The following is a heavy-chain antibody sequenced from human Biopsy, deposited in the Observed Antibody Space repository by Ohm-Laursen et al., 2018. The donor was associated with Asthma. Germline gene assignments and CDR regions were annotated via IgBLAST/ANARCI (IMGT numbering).Heavy chain of an antibody. V-gene: IGHV1-69*13. CDR1: GDILSSFG. D-gene: IGHD4-17*01. Sequence: ASVKVSCKVHGDILSSFGIKWVRKAPGQGLEWMGGIIPVFGTSNYAQKFQGRVTFTADGSTSSAYMELSSPTSEDSAVYYCAREVSTVDYGYYYFAMDVWGQGTTVTVSS. CDR2: IIPVFGTS. J-gene: IGHJ6*02. CDR3: AREVSTVDYGYYYFAMDV.